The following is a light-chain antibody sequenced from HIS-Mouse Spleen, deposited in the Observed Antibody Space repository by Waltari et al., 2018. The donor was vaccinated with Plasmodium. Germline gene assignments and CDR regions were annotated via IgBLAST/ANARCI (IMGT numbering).Light chain of an antibody. CDR1: QSISSW. V-gene: IGKV1-5*03. Sequence: DIQMTQSPSTLSASVGDRVTITCRASQSISSWLAGYQQKPGKAPKLLIYKAYSLESGVPSRFSGSGSGTEFTITISSLQPDDFATYYCQQYNSYSWTFGQGTKVEIK. CDR2: KAY. J-gene: IGKJ1*01. CDR3: QQYNSYSWT.